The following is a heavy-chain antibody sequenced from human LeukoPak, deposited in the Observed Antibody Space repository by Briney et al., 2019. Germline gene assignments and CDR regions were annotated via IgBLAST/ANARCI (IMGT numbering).Heavy chain of an antibody. V-gene: IGHV1-2*02. Sequence: ASVKVYCKASGYTFTGYYMHWVRQAPGQGLEWMGWINPNSGGTNYAQKFQGRVTMTRDTSISTAYMELSRLRSDDTAVYYCARVEQGSSWYHYYYGMDVWGQGTTVTVSS. D-gene: IGHD6-13*01. CDR1: GYTFTGYY. CDR3: ARVEQGSSWYHYYYGMDV. J-gene: IGHJ6*02. CDR2: INPNSGGT.